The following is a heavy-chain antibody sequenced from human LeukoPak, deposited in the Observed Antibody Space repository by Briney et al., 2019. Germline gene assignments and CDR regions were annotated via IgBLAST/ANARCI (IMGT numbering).Heavy chain of an antibody. J-gene: IGHJ4*02. CDR1: GGSVSRSNYY. Sequence: PSEALSLTCNVSGGSVSRSNYYWAWIRQPPGKGLEWIATINHGGGTHENPSLKSRVIISVDTSTNNFSLKLSSVTAADTAVYYCAKLEYWVRYWGRGTLVTVSS. CDR2: INHGGGT. D-gene: IGHD2/OR15-2a*01. CDR3: AKLEYWVRY. V-gene: IGHV4-39*02.